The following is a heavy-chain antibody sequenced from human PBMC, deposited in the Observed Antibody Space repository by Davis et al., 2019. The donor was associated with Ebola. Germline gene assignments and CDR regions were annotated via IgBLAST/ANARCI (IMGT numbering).Heavy chain of an antibody. CDR1: GFISSSYA. V-gene: IGHV3-23*01. D-gene: IGHD3-22*01. CDR3: AKVGGLTYYYDSSGYYVSPSFFDY. Sequence: PGGSLRLSCAATGFISSSYAMSWVRQAPGKGLEWVSAISGSGGSTYYADSVKGRFTISRDNSKNTLYLQMNSLRAEDTAVYYCAKVGGLTYYYDSSGYYVSPSFFDYWGQGTLVTVSS. J-gene: IGHJ4*02. CDR2: ISGSGGST.